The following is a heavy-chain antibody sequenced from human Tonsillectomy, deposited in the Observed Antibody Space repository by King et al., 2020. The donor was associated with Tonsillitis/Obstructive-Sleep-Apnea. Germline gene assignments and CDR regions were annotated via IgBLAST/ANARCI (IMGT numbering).Heavy chain of an antibody. CDR2: INHSGST. V-gene: IGHV4-34*01. CDR3: ARYEGTDSRPYYNYMDV. J-gene: IGHJ6*03. D-gene: IGHD4-11*01. CDR1: GGSFSGYY. Sequence: HVQLQQWGAGLLKPSETLSLTCAVYGGSFSGYYWNWIRQPPGKGLEWIGEINHSGSTNYNPSLKSRVTISVDTSKNQFSLKLSSVTAADTAVYYCARYEGTDSRPYYNYMDVWGKGTTVTVSS.